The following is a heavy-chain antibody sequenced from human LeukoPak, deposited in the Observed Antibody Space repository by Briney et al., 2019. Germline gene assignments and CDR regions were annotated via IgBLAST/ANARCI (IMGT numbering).Heavy chain of an antibody. CDR1: GGSISSGDYY. Sequence: TLSLTCTVSGGSISSGDYYWSWIRQHPGKGLEWIGYIYYSGSTYYNPSLKSRVTISADTSKNQFSLKLTSVTAADTAVYYCARGRTSMAAANWFDPWGQGTLVTVSS. D-gene: IGHD5-18*01. CDR2: IYYSGST. CDR3: ARGRTSMAAANWFDP. V-gene: IGHV4-31*03. J-gene: IGHJ5*02.